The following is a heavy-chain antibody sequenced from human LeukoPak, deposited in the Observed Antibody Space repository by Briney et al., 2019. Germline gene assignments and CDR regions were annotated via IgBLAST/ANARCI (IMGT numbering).Heavy chain of an antibody. CDR3: ARHSPFIWFGELSEPRA. CDR1: GGSISSSSYY. D-gene: IGHD3-10*01. J-gene: IGHJ4*02. CDR2: IYYSGST. Sequence: PSETLSLTCTVSGGSISSSSYYWGWIRQPPGKGLEWIGSIYYSGSTYYNPSLKSRVTISVDTSKNQFSLKLSSVTAADTAVYYCARHSPFIWFGELSEPRAWGQGTLVTVSS. V-gene: IGHV4-39*01.